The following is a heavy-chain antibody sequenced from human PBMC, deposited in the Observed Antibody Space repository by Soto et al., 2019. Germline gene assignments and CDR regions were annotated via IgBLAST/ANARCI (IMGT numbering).Heavy chain of an antibody. CDR2: IYHSGST. Sequence: QVQLQESGPGLVKPSETLSLTCAVSGDSITSSTWWSWVRQPPGKGLQWIGDIYHSGSTNYNPSLRSRVTIAVQKSKNQFSLKLTSVPAADTAIYFCARDRRRSNTGIDPWGQGTLVTVSS. CDR3: ARDRRRSNTGIDP. D-gene: IGHD2-2*02. V-gene: IGHV4-4*02. J-gene: IGHJ5*02. CDR1: GDSITSSTW.